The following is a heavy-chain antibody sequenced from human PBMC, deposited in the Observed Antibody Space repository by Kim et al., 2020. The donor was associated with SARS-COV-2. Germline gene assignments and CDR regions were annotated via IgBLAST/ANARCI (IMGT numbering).Heavy chain of an antibody. J-gene: IGHJ3*02. V-gene: IGHV3-15*01. CDR1: RFTFSNAW. Sequence: GGSLRLSCAGSRFTFSNAWMSWVRQAPGKGLEWVGRIKSKTDGGTTDYAAPVKGRFTISRDDSKDTLYLQMSRLQTEDTAVYYCTTFPVRGLSAFDIWGQGTMVTVSS. CDR2: IKSKTDGGTT. CDR3: TTFPVRGLSAFDI. D-gene: IGHD6-19*01.